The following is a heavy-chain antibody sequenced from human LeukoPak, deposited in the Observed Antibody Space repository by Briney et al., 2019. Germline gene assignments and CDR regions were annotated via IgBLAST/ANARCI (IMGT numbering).Heavy chain of an antibody. Sequence: SESLSLTCAVNGASLSGFYWSWIRQTPGKGLEWIGEVKHSGSTNYNPSLKSRVSMSVDTSKNQFSLRVRSATAADTAVYYCARGRYSGYDKSYYYFFMDVWGTGTTVTVSS. J-gene: IGHJ6*03. V-gene: IGHV4-34*01. CDR2: VKHSGST. CDR3: ARGRYSGYDKSYYYFFMDV. CDR1: GASLSGFY. D-gene: IGHD5-12*01.